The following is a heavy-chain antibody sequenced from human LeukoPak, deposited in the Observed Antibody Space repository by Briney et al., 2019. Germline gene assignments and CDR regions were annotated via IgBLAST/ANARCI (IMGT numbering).Heavy chain of an antibody. V-gene: IGHV3-21*01. CDR2: ISSGGTYI. CDR3: ARGGTWNDAFDI. D-gene: IGHD3-16*01. CDR1: GFIFSDYS. J-gene: IGHJ3*02. Sequence: GGSLRPSCAASGFIFSDYSTNWVRLAPGKGLEWVSSISSGGTYIYYPDSVRGRFTIFRDNAKNSLYLQMNSLRAEDTAVYYCARGGTWNDAFDIWGQGTMVTVSS.